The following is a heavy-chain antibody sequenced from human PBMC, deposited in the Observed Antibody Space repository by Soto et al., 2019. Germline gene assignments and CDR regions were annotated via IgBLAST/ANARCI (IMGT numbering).Heavy chain of an antibody. CDR1: GGSISSSSYY. D-gene: IGHD5-18*01. V-gene: IGHV4-39*01. CDR2: IYYSGST. CDR3: ARHRPQRGYSYLYYFDY. J-gene: IGHJ4*02. Sequence: QLQLQESGPGLVKPSETLSLTCTVSGGSISSSSYYWGWIRQPPGKGLEWIGSIYYSGSTYYNPSLKSRVTISVDTSKNQFSLKLSSVTAADTAVYYCARHRPQRGYSYLYYFDYWGQGTLVTVSS.